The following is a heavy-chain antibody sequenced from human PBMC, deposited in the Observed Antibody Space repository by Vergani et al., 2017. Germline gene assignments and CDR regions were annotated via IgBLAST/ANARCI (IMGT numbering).Heavy chain of an antibody. CDR3: ARDCSSTSCPNWFDP. J-gene: IGHJ5*02. CDR1: GATFSSYA. V-gene: IGHV1-69*01. D-gene: IGHD2-2*01. Sequence: QVQLVQSGAEVKKPGSSVKVSCKASGATFSSYAISWVRQAPGQGLEWMGGIIPIFGTANYAQKFQGRVTITADESTSTAYMELSSLRSEDTAVYYCARDCSSTSCPNWFDPWGQGTLVTVSS. CDR2: IIPIFGTA.